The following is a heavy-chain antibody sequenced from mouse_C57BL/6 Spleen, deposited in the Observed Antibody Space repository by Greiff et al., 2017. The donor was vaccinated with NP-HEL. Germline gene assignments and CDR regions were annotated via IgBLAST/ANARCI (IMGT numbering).Heavy chain of an antibody. CDR3: ASSEIYYGYDEGYYFDY. D-gene: IGHD2-2*01. CDR2: IHPNSGST. V-gene: IGHV1-64*01. Sequence: QVQLQQPGAELVKPGASVKLSCKASGYTFTSYWMHWVKQRPGQGLEWIGMIHPNSGSTNYNEKFKSKATLTVDKSSSTAYMQLSSLTSEDSAVYYCASSEIYYGYDEGYYFDYWGQGTTLTVSS. J-gene: IGHJ2*01. CDR1: GYTFTSYW.